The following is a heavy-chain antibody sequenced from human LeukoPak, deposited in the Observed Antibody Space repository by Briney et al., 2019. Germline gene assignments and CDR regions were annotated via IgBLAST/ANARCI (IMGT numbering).Heavy chain of an antibody. J-gene: IGHJ4*02. CDR3: ARVRGDHCFDY. Sequence: SETLSLTCTVSGGSISSSSYYWGWIRQPPGKGLVWIGSIYYSGSTYYNPSLKSRVTISVDTSKNQFSLKLSSVTAADTAVYYCARVRGDHCFDYWGQGTLVTVSS. V-gene: IGHV4-39*07. D-gene: IGHD4-17*01. CDR1: GGSISSSSYY. CDR2: IYYSGST.